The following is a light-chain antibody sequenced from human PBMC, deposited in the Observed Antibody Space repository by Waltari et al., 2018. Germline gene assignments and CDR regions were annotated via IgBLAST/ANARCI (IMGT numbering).Light chain of an antibody. CDR3: QQYGNSPRT. V-gene: IGKV3-20*01. J-gene: IGKJ1*01. CDR1: QSVRKNH. Sequence: EIVLTQSPGTLSLSPGERATLSCRASQSVRKNHLAWYQKKPGQPPRLLIYGASFRLPGVPDRFSDSGSGTDFTLTISRLEPEDSAVYYCQQYGNSPRTFGQGTKVEIK. CDR2: GAS.